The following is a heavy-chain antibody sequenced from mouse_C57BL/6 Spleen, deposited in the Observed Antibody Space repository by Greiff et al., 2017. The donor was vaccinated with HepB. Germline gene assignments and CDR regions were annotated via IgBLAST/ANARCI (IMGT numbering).Heavy chain of an antibody. CDR2: IDPSDSYT. CDR1: GYTFTSYW. D-gene: IGHD1-1*01. J-gene: IGHJ4*01. V-gene: IGHV1-69*01. CDR3: ARDPHYYGSSYYAMDY. Sequence: VQLQQSGAELVMPGASVKLSCKASGYTFTSYWMHWVKQRPGQGLEWIGEIDPSDSYTNYNQKFKGKSTLTVDKSSSTAYMQLSSLTSEDSAVYYCARDPHYYGSSYYAMDYWGQGTSVTVSS.